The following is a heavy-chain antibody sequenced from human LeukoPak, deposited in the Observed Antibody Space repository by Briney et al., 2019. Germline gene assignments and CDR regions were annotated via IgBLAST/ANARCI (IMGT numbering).Heavy chain of an antibody. CDR1: GFTVSSNY. D-gene: IGHD1-26*01. CDR2: IYSGGST. Sequence: GGSLRLSCAASGFTVSSNYMTWVRQAPGKGLEWVSIIYSGGSTSYADSVKGRFTISRDNSKNTLYLQMNSLRAEDTAVYYCARDVVGATYFDWGQGTLVAGSS. CDR3: ARDVVGATYFD. J-gene: IGHJ4*02. V-gene: IGHV3-53*01.